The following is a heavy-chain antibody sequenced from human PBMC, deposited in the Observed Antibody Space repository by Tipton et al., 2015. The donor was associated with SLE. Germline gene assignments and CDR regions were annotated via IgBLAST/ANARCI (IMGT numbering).Heavy chain of an antibody. J-gene: IGHJ4*02. CDR2: IRSETYGGTT. CDR3: TRDVEAYGDYIY. V-gene: IGHV3-49*03. Sequence: SLRLSCTASGFTFGDYAMSWFRQAPGRGLEWVGFIRSETYGGTTEIAASLKGRFTISRDDSKGIAYLQMNSLRTEDTAIYYCTRDVEAYGDYIYWGQGTLVAVSS. CDR1: GFTFGDYA. D-gene: IGHD4-17*01.